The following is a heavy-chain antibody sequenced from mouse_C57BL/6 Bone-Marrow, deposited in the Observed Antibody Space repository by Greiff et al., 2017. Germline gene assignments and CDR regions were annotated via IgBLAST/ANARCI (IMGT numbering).Heavy chain of an antibody. J-gene: IGHJ2*01. D-gene: IGHD2-3*01. CDR2: IDPSDSYT. CDR1: GYTFTSYW. Sequence: QVQLQQPGAELVRPGTSVKLSCKASGYTFTSYWMHWVKQRPGQGLEWIGVIDPSDSYTNYNQKFKGKATLTVDTSSSTAYMQRSSLTSEDSAVYDCARRGGYYPDYCDDWGQGTTLTVSS. V-gene: IGHV1-59*01. CDR3: ARRGGYYPDYCDD.